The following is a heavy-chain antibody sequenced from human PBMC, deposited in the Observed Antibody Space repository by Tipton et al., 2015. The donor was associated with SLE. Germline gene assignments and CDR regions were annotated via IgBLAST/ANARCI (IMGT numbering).Heavy chain of an antibody. CDR3: AKDRQPPGGLQLLPLDALDI. V-gene: IGHV4-39*07. D-gene: IGHD2-15*01. Sequence: TLSLTCHVAGGAIRNSPYYWAWIRQPPGKRLEWIGSVFDTGYTAYNPSLEGRMSISVDTSNNEFSLKLSSVTAADTAVYYCAKDRQPPGGLQLLPLDALDIWGPGSLVTVSS. CDR1: GGAIRNSPYY. J-gene: IGHJ3*02. CDR2: VFDTGYT.